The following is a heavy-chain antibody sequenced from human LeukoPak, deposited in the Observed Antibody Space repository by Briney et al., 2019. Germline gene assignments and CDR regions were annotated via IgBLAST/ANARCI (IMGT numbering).Heavy chain of an antibody. J-gene: IGHJ5*02. CDR1: GFTFSDFW. CDR2: INSGGTVT. V-gene: IGHV3-74*01. Sequence: GGSLRLSCAASGFTFSDFWMHWVRQAPGKGLVWVSRINSGGTVTNYADSVKGRLTISRDNAKNTLYLQMNSLRAEDTAVYYCAKGLPDIVVVPAAFSDWFDPWGQGTLVTVSS. CDR3: AKGLPDIVVVPAAFSDWFDP. D-gene: IGHD2-2*01.